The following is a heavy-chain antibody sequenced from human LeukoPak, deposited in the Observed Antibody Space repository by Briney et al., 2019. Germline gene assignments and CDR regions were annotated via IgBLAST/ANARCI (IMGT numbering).Heavy chain of an antibody. CDR3: ARHYCSGGSCHENYFDY. V-gene: IGHV5-51*01. Sequence: GESLKISCKGSGYSFTSYWIGWGRQMPGKGLEWMGIIYPGDSDTRYSPSFQGQVTISADKSISTAYLQWSSLKASDTAMYYCARHYCSGGSCHENYFDYWGQGTLVTVSS. J-gene: IGHJ4*02. CDR1: GYSFTSYW. D-gene: IGHD2-15*01. CDR2: IYPGDSDT.